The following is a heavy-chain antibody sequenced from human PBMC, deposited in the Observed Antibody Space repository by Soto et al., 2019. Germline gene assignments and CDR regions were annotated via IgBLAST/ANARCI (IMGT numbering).Heavy chain of an antibody. Sequence: WETLSLTCSVSGGSVSSGSYYWSWIRQPPGKGLEWIGYIYYSGSTNYNPSLKSRVTISVDTSKNQFSLKLSSVTAADTAVYYCAREDSSGADTYYYDYWGQGTLVTVSS. CDR2: IYYSGST. V-gene: IGHV4-61*01. J-gene: IGHJ4*02. CDR3: AREDSSGADTYYYDY. D-gene: IGHD6-19*01. CDR1: GGSVSSGSYY.